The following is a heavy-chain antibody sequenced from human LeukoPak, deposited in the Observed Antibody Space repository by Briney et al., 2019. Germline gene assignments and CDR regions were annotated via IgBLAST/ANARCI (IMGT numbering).Heavy chain of an antibody. J-gene: IGHJ4*02. CDR3: AKDPGGYGDYEGAFDY. D-gene: IGHD4-17*01. CDR1: GFTFGSYA. V-gene: IGHV3-23*01. CDR2: ISGSGDST. Sequence: GGSLRLSCAASGFTFGSYAMSWVRQAPGKGLEWVSAISGSGDSTYYGDSVKGRFTISRDNSKNTLYLQMNSLRAEDTAVYYCAKDPGGYGDYEGAFDYWGQGTLVTVSS.